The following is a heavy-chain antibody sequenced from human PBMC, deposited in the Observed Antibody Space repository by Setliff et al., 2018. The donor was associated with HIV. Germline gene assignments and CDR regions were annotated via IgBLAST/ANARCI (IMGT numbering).Heavy chain of an antibody. Sequence: SETLSLTCAVYGGSFSGYYWSWIRQPPGKGLEWIGEINHSGSTNYNPSLKSRVTISVDTSKNQFSLKLSSVTAADTAVYYCARGGGYNALFDYWGQGTLVTVSS. CDR1: GGSFSGYY. CDR3: ARGGGYNALFDY. V-gene: IGHV4-34*01. J-gene: IGHJ4*02. D-gene: IGHD5-12*01. CDR2: INHSGST.